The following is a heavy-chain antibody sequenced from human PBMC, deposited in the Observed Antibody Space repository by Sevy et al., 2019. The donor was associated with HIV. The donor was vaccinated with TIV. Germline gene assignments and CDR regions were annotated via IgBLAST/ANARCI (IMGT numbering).Heavy chain of an antibody. J-gene: IGHJ4*02. D-gene: IGHD6-6*01. CDR2: IYFTGNT. CDR3: ARDSTARPRVLDY. Sequence: SETLSLTCSVSGCSISSYFWTWVRQSPGKGLEWIGNIYFTGNTDYSPSLKSRVSLSPDTSKSQFSLTLNSVTAADTAVYYCARDSTARPRVLDYWGQGTLVTVSS. V-gene: IGHV4-59*01. CDR1: GCSISSYF.